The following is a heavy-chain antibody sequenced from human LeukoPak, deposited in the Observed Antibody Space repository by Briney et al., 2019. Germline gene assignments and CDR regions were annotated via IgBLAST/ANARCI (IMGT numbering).Heavy chain of an antibody. V-gene: IGHV3-23*01. CDR1: GFTFSSYG. CDR3: ARGGYDSSGYRIEDY. CDR2: ISGSGGST. Sequence: PGGSLRLSCAASGFTFSSYGMSWVRQAPGKGLEWVSAISGSGGSTYYADSVKGRFTISRDNSKNSLYLQMNSLGAEDTAVYYCARGGYDSSGYRIEDYWGQGTLVTVSS. J-gene: IGHJ4*02. D-gene: IGHD3-22*01.